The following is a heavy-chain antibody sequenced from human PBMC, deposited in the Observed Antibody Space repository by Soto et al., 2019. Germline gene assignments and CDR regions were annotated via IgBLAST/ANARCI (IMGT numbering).Heavy chain of an antibody. V-gene: IGHV3-74*01. Sequence: EVQLVESGGGLVQPGGSLRLSCAASGFSFNSYCMHWVRQAPGQGPVWVSRIAYDGNTTNYADSVKGRFTISRDNAKNTLYLQTNSLRTEETAVYCCARGPRASEGGPGAYWGQGTLVTVSS. J-gene: IGHJ1*01. D-gene: IGHD2-15*01. CDR2: IAYDGNTT. CDR1: GFSFNSYC. CDR3: ARGPRASEGGPGAY.